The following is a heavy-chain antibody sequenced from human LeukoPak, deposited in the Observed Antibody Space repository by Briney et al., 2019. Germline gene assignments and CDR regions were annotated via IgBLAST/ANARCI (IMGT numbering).Heavy chain of an antibody. Sequence: SETLSLTCTVSAGYISGYYCTWIRQPPGKGLEWIGNIYYTGNTDYNRSLKSRVTISIDTSKNQFSLKLSSVTAADTALYYCARERVIATTYDAFDIWGQGTMVTVSS. D-gene: IGHD2-15*01. CDR3: ARERVIATTYDAFDI. CDR1: AGYISGYY. CDR2: IYYTGNT. J-gene: IGHJ3*02. V-gene: IGHV4-59*01.